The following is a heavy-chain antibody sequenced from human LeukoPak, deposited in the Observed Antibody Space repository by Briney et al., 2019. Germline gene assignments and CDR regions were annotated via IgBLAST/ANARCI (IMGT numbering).Heavy chain of an antibody. CDR2: FDPEVGET. V-gene: IGHV1-24*01. Sequence: ASVKVSCKVSGYTLTELSMHWVRQAPGKGLEWMGGFDPEVGETIYAQKFQGRVTMTEDTSTDTAYMELSSLRSEDTAVYYCATVAASGYPTYYFDYWGQGTLVTVSS. D-gene: IGHD3-22*01. J-gene: IGHJ4*02. CDR3: ATVAASGYPTYYFDY. CDR1: GYTLTELS.